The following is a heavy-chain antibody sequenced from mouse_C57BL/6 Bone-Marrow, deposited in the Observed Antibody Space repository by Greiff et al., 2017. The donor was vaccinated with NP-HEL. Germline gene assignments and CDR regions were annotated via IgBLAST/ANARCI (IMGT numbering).Heavy chain of an antibody. D-gene: IGHD3-2*02. V-gene: IGHV5-16*01. CDR3: AREGSSGYVKAMDY. CDR2: INYDGSST. Sequence: EVQLVESEGGLVQPGSSMKLSCTASGFTFSDYYMAWVRQVPEKGLEWVANINYDGSSTYYLDSLKSRFIISRDNAKNILDLQMSSLKSEDTATYYCAREGSSGYVKAMDYGGQGTSVTVSA. CDR1: GFTFSDYY. J-gene: IGHJ4*01.